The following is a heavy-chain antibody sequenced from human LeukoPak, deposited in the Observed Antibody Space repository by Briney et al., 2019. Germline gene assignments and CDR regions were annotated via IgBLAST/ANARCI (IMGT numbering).Heavy chain of an antibody. CDR2: INPNSGGT. CDR3: ARDLYYYDSSGYLGGGQ. V-gene: IGHV1-2*02. Sequence: GASVKVSCKASGYTFTGYYMHWVRQAPGQGLEWMGWINPNSGGTNYAQKFQGRVTMTRDTSISTAYMELSRLRSDDTAVYYCARDLYYYDSSGYLGGGQWGQGTLVTVSS. D-gene: IGHD3-22*01. CDR1: GYTFTGYY. J-gene: IGHJ4*02.